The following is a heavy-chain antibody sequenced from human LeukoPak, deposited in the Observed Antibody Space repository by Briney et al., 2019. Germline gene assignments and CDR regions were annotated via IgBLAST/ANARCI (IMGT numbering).Heavy chain of an antibody. CDR2: IYHSGST. V-gene: IGHV4-38-2*02. J-gene: IGHJ4*02. CDR1: GYSISSGYY. CDR3: ARDPRGSYPYDY. D-gene: IGHD1-26*01. Sequence: PSETLSLTCTVSGYSISSGYYWSWLRQPPGKGLEWIGSIYHSGSTYYNPSLKSRVTISVDTSKNQFSLKLSSVTAADTAVYYCARDPRGSYPYDYWGQGTLVTVSS.